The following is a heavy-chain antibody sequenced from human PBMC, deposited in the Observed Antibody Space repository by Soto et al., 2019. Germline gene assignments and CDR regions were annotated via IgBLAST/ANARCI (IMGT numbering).Heavy chain of an antibody. CDR1: GGSIRRGDYY. CDR2: NYYSGST. J-gene: IGHJ6*02. CDR3: SAAPYYYGMDG. V-gene: IGHV4-30-4*01. Sequence: QVQLQESGPRLVKPSQTLSLTCPVPGGSIRRGDYYWGLVRQPPGKGLEGDGDNYYSGSTYHHPFLQSRVTISVDTSKTQFSLKLSSLTAAYTAVYYCSAAPYYYGMDGWGQGTNVTV. D-gene: IGHD6-13*01.